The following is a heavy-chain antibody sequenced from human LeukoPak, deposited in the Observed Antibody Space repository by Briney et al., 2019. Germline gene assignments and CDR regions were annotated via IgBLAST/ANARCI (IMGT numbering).Heavy chain of an antibody. V-gene: IGHV1-18*01. CDR3: ARDTGSNFFDP. CDR2: ISTYNAKT. Sequence: ASVKVSCKASGYTFTTRGIIWVRQAPGQGLEWMGWISTYNAKTKYAQNLQGRVAMTTDTSTSTVYMELRSLTSDDTAVYYCARDTGSNFFDPWGQGTLVTVAS. CDR1: GYTFTTRG. J-gene: IGHJ5*02. D-gene: IGHD1-26*01.